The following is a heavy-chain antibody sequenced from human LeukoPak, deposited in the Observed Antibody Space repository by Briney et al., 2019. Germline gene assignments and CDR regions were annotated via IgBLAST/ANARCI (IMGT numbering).Heavy chain of an antibody. CDR2: ISAYNGNT. V-gene: IGHV1-18*01. CDR1: GYTFTNYG. D-gene: IGHD5-18*01. CDR3: ARVGDQQLWKPIDY. J-gene: IGHJ4*02. Sequence: ASVKISCKASGYTFTNYGITWVRQAPGQGLEWMGWISAYNGNTNYAQKLQGRVTMTTDTSTSTAYMELSRLRSDDTAVYYCARVGDQQLWKPIDYWGQGTLVTVSS.